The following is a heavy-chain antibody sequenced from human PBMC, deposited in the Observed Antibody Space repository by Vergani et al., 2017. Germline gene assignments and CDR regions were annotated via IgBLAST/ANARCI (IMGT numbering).Heavy chain of an antibody. CDR1: GGSISSYY. D-gene: IGHD2-2*01. J-gene: IGHJ3*02. CDR2: IYTSGST. Sequence: QVQLQESGPGLVKPSETLSLTCTVSGGSISSYYWSWIRQPAGKGLEWIGRIYTSGSTNYNPSLKSRVTISVDTSKNQFSLKLSSVTAADTAVYYCARDTEVVPAASAFDIWGQGTMVTVSS. V-gene: IGHV4-4*07. CDR3: ARDTEVVPAASAFDI.